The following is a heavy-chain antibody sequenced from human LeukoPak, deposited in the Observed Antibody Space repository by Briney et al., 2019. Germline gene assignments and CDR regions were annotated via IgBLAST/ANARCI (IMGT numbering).Heavy chain of an antibody. V-gene: IGHV1-69*13. D-gene: IGHD7-27*01. Sequence: ASVTVSCKASGGTFSSYAISWVRQAPGQGLEWMGGIIPIFGTANYAQKFQGRVTITADESTSTAYMELSSLRSEDTAVYYCARGAHAWDYYYYGMDVWGQGTTVTVSS. J-gene: IGHJ6*02. CDR3: ARGAHAWDYYYYGMDV. CDR2: IIPIFGTA. CDR1: GGTFSSYA.